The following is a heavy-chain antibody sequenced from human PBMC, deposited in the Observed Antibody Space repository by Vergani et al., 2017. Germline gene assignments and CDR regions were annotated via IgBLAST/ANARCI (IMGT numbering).Heavy chain of an antibody. V-gene: IGHV1-69*01. Sequence: QVQLVESGGGVVQPGRSLRLSCAASGFTFSSYAISWVRQAPGQGLEWMGGIIPIFGTANYAQKFQGRVTITADESTSTAYMELSSLRSEDTAVYYCARVIGDSSGYGHWGQGTLVTVSS. D-gene: IGHD3-22*01. CDR2: IIPIFGTA. J-gene: IGHJ4*02. CDR1: GFTFSSYA. CDR3: ARVIGDSSGYGH.